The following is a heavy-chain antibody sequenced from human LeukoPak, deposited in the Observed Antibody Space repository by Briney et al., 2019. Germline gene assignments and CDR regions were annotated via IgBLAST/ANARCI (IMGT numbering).Heavy chain of an antibody. CDR1: GFTVSSNY. CDR3: AREVILGLFDY. CDR2: IYSGGST. D-gene: IGHD2-21*01. V-gene: IGHV3-66*01. J-gene: IGHJ4*02. Sequence: PGGSLRLSCAASGFTVSSNYMSWVRQAPGKGLEWVSVIYSGGSTYYADSVKGRFTISRDNSKNTLYLQMNSLRAEDTAAYYCAREVILGLFDYWGQGTLVTVSS.